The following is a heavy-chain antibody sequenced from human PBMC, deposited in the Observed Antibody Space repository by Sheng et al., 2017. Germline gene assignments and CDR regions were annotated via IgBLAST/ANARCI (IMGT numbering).Heavy chain of an antibody. CDR3: AREGPDHATDY. CDR1: GFTFSSYA. Sequence: QVQLVESGGGVVQPGRSLRLSCAASGFTFSSYAMHWVRQAPGKGLEWVAVISYDGSNKYYADSVKGRFTISRDNSKNTLYLQMNSLRAEDTAVYYCAREGPDHATDYWGQGTLVTVSS. V-gene: IGHV3-30-3*01. CDR2: ISYDGSNK. J-gene: IGHJ4*02.